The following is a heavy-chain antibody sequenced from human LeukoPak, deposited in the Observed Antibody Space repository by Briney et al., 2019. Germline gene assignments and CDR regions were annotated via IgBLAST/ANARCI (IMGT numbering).Heavy chain of an antibody. CDR1: GYTFTSYY. V-gene: IGHV1-46*04. D-gene: IGHD3-22*01. CDR2: INPSGGST. Sequence: ASVTVSCKASGYTFTSYYMHWVRQAPGEGLEWMGIINPSGGSTSYAQKLQGRGTMTREKATSTVYMELSRLREGERAVYYCARGDGSSGYTIDYWGQGTLVTVSS. CDR3: ARGDGSSGYTIDY. J-gene: IGHJ4*02.